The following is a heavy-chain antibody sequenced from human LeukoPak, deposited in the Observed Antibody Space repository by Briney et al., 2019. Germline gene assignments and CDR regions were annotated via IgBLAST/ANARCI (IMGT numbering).Heavy chain of an antibody. Sequence: PSETLSLTCAVYGGSFSGYYWSWIRQPPGKGLEWIGEINHSGSANYNPSLKSRVTISVDTSKNQFSLKLSSVTAADTAVYYCARESASYYDSSGHFDYWGQGTLVTVSS. CDR1: GGSFSGYY. V-gene: IGHV4-34*01. CDR2: INHSGSA. D-gene: IGHD3-22*01. CDR3: ARESASYYDSSGHFDY. J-gene: IGHJ4*02.